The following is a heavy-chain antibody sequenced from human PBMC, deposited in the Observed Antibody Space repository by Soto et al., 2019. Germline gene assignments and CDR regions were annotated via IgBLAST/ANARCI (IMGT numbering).Heavy chain of an antibody. J-gene: IGHJ4*02. CDR3: AREYSSSRYFDY. V-gene: IGHV3-74*01. CDR2: INGDGSST. D-gene: IGHD6-13*01. CDR1: GFTFSTYW. Sequence: GGSLRLSCAASGFTFSTYWMHWVHQAPGKGLVWVSRINGDGSSTSYADSVKGRFTISRDNAKNTLYLQMNSLRAEDTAVYYCAREYSSSRYFDYWGQGTLVTVSS.